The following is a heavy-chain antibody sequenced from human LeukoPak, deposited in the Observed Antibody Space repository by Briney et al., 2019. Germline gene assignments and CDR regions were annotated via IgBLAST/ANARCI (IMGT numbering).Heavy chain of an antibody. V-gene: IGHV1-24*01. CDR2: FDPEDGET. J-gene: IGHJ6*02. CDR3: ATGEYYDILTGYSWDYYYGMDV. CDR1: GYTLTELS. D-gene: IGHD3-9*01. Sequence: ASVKVSRKVSGYTLTELSMHWVRQAPGKGLEWMGGFDPEDGETIYAQKFQGRVTMTEDTSTDTAYMELSSLRSEDTAVYYCATGEYYDILTGYSWDYYYGMDVWGQGTTVTVSS.